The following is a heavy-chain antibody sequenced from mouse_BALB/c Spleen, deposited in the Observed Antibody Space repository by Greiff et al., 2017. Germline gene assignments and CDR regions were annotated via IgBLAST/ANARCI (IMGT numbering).Heavy chain of an antibody. D-gene: IGHD1-2*01. CDR2: ISYSGST. CDR3: ARHFHYYGYVGKTRYAMDY. V-gene: IGHV3-8*02. CDR1: GDSITSGY. J-gene: IGHJ4*01. Sequence: EVQLQQSGPSLVKPSQTLSLTCSVTGDSITSGYWNWIRKFPGNKLEYMGYISYSGSTYYNPSLKSRISITRDTSKNQYYLQLNSVTTEDTAMYYCARHFHYYGYVGKTRYAMDYWGQGTSVTVSS.